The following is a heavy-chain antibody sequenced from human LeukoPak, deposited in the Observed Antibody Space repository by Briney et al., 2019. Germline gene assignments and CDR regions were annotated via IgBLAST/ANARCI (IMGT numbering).Heavy chain of an antibody. D-gene: IGHD6-19*01. CDR1: GGTFSSYA. Sequence: ASVKVSCKASGGTFSSYAISWVRQAPGQGLEWMGGIIPIFGTANYAQKFQGRVTITTDESTNTAYMELSSLRSEDTAVYYCATDTSGLGPNGDYWGQGTLVTVSS. J-gene: IGHJ4*02. CDR3: ATDTSGLGPNGDY. CDR2: IIPIFGTA. V-gene: IGHV1-69*05.